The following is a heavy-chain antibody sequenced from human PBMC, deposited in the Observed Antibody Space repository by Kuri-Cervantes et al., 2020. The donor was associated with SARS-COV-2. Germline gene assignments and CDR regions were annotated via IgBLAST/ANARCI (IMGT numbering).Heavy chain of an antibody. CDR3: ARPYCSITTCYDGTFAS. Sequence: SVKVSCKASGGTFSSYAVTWVRQVPGQGLDWMGRIIPLFGTTIYAEMFRGTVTLTADRSTNTAYMELSSLRSEDTAVYYCARPYCSITTCYDGTFASWGHGTLVTVSS. CDR2: IIPLFGTT. CDR1: GGTFSSYA. D-gene: IGHD2-2*01. V-gene: IGHV1-69*06. J-gene: IGHJ5*01.